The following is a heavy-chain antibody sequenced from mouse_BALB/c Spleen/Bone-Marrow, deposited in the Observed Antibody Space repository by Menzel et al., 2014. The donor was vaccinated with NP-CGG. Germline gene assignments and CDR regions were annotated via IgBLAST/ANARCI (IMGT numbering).Heavy chain of an antibody. CDR1: GYSFTSFT. D-gene: IGHD2-3*01. Sequence: VQLQQSGAELARPGASVRMSCKASGYSFTSFTMHWLKQRPGQGLEWIAYIVPSSAYSNYNQKFKDKATLSADRSSSAACIQPSGLTTEASAVYYCAREGSYDGCSGHFDFWGPGTTLTVSS. CDR3: AREGSYDGCSGHFDF. V-gene: IGHV1-4*01. CDR2: IVPSSAYS. J-gene: IGHJ2*01.